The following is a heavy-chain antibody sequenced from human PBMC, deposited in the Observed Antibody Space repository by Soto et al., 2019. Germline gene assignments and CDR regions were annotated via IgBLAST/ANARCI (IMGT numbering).Heavy chain of an antibody. V-gene: IGHV1-69*12. Sequence: QVQLVQSGAEVKKPGSSVKVSCKASGGTFSNYALISWVRQAPGQGLGWMGGIIPIDATVNYAEKFQGRITITADESTTSFYIVLGSVRFEVTAVYYSARMLFVFGYTYGFVWGQVTTVTVSS. J-gene: IGHJ6*01. D-gene: IGHD3-10*02. CDR2: IIPIDATV. CDR1: GGTFSNYA. CDR3: ARMLFVFGYTYGFV.